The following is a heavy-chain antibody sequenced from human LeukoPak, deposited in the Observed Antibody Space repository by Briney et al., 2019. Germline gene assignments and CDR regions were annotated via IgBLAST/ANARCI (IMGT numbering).Heavy chain of an antibody. CDR1: GYTFTSYG. D-gene: IGHD1-26*01. CDR3: ASLVGAIDGDYFDY. J-gene: IGHJ4*02. CDR2: ISAYNGNT. Sequence: ASVKVSCKASGYTFTSYGISWVRQAPGQGLEWMGWISAYNGNTNYAQKLQGRVTMTTDTSTSTAYMEPRSLRPDDTAVYYCASLVGAIDGDYFDYWGQGTLVTVSS. V-gene: IGHV1-18*01.